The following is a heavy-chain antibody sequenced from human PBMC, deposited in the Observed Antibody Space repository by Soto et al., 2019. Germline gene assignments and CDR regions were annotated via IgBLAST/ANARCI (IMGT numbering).Heavy chain of an antibody. V-gene: IGHV1-18*01. J-gene: IGHJ4*02. CDR2: ISAYNGNT. D-gene: IGHD1-26*01. CDR1: GYTPTNYD. Sequence: QVPLVQSGPEVKKPGASVKVSCKTSGYTPTNYDIGWVRQAPGQGLEYMGWISAYNGNTNYARKLQDRVTLTTDTSTRTADMELRSLPSDDTAIYYCARGLYRRGTYSAVDNWGQGTLVTVSS. CDR3: ARGLYRRGTYSAVDN.